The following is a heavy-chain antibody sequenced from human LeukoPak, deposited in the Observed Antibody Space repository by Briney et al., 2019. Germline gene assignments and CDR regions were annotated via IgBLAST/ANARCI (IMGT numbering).Heavy chain of an antibody. J-gene: IGHJ6*04. D-gene: IGHD6-13*01. Sequence: GGSLRLSCAASGFTFSSYAMSWVRQAPGKGLEWVSAISGSGGSTYYADSVKGRFTISRDNSKNTPYLQMNSLRAEDTAVYYCAKGRSSSPKMDVWGKGTTVTVSS. CDR1: GFTFSSYA. V-gene: IGHV3-23*01. CDR2: ISGSGGST. CDR3: AKGRSSSPKMDV.